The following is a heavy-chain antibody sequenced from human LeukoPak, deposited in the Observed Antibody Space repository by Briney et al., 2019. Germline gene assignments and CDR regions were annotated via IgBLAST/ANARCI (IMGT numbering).Heavy chain of an antibody. CDR1: GGSISSYY. V-gene: IGHV4-4*07. D-gene: IGHD4-17*01. CDR2: IYTSGRT. CDR3: ARDRAYGDETGWFDP. J-gene: IGHJ5*02. Sequence: SETLSLTCTVSGGSISSYYWSWIRQPAGKGLEWIGRIYTSGRTNYYPYLKSRVTMSVDTSKNQFSLKLSSVTAADTAVYYCARDRAYGDETGWFDPWGQGTLVTVSS.